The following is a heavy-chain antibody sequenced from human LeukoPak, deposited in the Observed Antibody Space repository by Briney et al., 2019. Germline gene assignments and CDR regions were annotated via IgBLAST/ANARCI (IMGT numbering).Heavy chain of an antibody. Sequence: ASVKVSCKASGYTFATYAMNWVRQAPGQGLEWMGWINTNTGNPTYAQGFTGRFVFSLDTSVSTAYLQISSLKAEDTAVYYCARDGSYSPRCWFDPWGQGTLVTVSS. CDR1: GYTFATYA. D-gene: IGHD1-26*01. V-gene: IGHV7-4-1*02. CDR2: INTNTGNP. CDR3: ARDGSYSPRCWFDP. J-gene: IGHJ5*02.